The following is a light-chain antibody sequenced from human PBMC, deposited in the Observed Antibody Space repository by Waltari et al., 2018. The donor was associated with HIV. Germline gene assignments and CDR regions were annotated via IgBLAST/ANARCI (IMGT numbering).Light chain of an antibody. V-gene: IGKV1-33*01. CDR3: QQYDNLPYT. CDR2: DAS. CDR1: QDISNY. Sequence: DIQMTQSPSSLSASVGDSVTITCQASQDISNYLNWYQQKPGKAPKPLIYDASNLETGVPSRFSGSGSGTDFTFTISSLQPEDIATHYCQQYDNLPYTFGQGTKLEIK. J-gene: IGKJ2*01.